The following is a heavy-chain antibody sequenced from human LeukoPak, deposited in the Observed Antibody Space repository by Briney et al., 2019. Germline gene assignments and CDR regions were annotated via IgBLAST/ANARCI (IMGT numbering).Heavy chain of an antibody. CDR1: GGSISSYY. V-gene: IGHV4-59*08. CDR3: ASTYYYDSSMDV. CDR2: IYYSGST. Sequence: SETLSLTCTVSGGSISSYYWSWIRQPPGKGLEWIGCIYYSGSTNYNPSLKSRVTISVDTSKNQCSLKLSSVTAADTAVYYCASTYYYDSSMDVWGKGTTVTVSS. D-gene: IGHD3-22*01. J-gene: IGHJ6*03.